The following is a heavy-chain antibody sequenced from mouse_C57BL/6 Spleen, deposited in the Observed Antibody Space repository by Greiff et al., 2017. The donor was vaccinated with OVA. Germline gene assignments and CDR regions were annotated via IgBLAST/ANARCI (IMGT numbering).Heavy chain of an antibody. CDR1: GYTFTDYE. D-gene: IGHD2-1*01. V-gene: IGHV1-15*01. Sequence: VKLVESGAELVRPGASVTLSCKASGYTFTDYEMHWVKQTPVHGLEWIGAIDPETGGTAYNQKFKGKAILTADKSSSTAYMELRSLTSEDSAVYYCTRGNDYFDYWGQGTTLTVSS. CDR3: TRGNDYFDY. J-gene: IGHJ2*01. CDR2: IDPETGGT.